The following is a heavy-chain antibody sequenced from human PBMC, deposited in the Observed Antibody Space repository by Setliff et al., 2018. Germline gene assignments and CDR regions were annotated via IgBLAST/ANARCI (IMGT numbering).Heavy chain of an antibody. CDR3: ARETYDILTGYTYWYFDL. Sequence: ASVKVSCKASGYTFTNYALHWLRQAPGQRLEWMAYINGGNGNTHYSQKFRGRVTVTRDTSASTVFMELSSLRSEDTAVYYCARETYDILTGYTYWYFDLWGRGTLVTVSS. CDR2: INGGNGNT. J-gene: IGHJ2*01. V-gene: IGHV1-3*01. D-gene: IGHD3-9*01. CDR1: GYTFTNYA.